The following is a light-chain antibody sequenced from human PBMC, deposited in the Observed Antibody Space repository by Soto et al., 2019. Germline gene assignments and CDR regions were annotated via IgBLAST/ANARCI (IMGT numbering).Light chain of an antibody. CDR1: QSLVYSDGIAY. J-gene: IGKJ1*01. CDR2: RAS. V-gene: IGKV2-30*01. Sequence: DVVMTQSPLSLPVTLGQPASISCRSSQSLVYSDGIAYLNWFHQRPGQSPRRLIYRASNRDSGVTERSSSSESSTDFTLKISRVESGDVGVYYCMQGTHSPPTFGPGTKVEIK. CDR3: MQGTHSPPT.